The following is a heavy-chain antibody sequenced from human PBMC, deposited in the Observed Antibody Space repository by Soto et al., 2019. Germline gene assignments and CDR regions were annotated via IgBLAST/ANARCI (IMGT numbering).Heavy chain of an antibody. Sequence: ASVKVSCRAPRYIFTAYFMHWVRQAPGQGLEWMGWINPNNGATHYGLSFQGRVTMTRDTSISTAYMELSSLRSDDTAVYYCASHDPGARFDPWGQGTLVTVSS. V-gene: IGHV1-2*02. CDR3: ASHDPGARFDP. CDR2: INPNNGAT. J-gene: IGHJ5*02. D-gene: IGHD1-1*01. CDR1: RYIFTAYF.